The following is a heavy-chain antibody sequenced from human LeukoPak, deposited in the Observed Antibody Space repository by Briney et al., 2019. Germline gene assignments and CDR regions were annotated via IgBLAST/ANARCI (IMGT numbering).Heavy chain of an antibody. CDR2: INTDGTVT. CDR1: GFTFSNYG. Sequence: GGTLTLSCTASGFTFSNYGMLWVRQPPGKGLERVSRINTDGTVTTYADSVKGRFTVSRDNADNTMFLQMNSVRDEDTAVYYCATKQWLAPPPDSWGQGTPVTVSS. D-gene: IGHD6-19*01. CDR3: ATKQWLAPPPDS. J-gene: IGHJ4*02. V-gene: IGHV3-74*01.